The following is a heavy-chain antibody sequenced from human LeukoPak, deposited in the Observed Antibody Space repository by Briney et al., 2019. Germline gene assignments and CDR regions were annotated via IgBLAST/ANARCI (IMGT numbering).Heavy chain of an antibody. CDR3: AREYYDFWSGYPDY. D-gene: IGHD3-3*01. CDR2: INSDGSST. J-gene: IGHJ4*02. CDR1: GFAFSSYW. Sequence: GGSLRLSCAASGFAFSSYWMHWVRQAPGKGLVWVSRINSDGSSTSYADSVKGRFTISRDNAKNTLYLQMNSLRAEDTAVYYCAREYYDFWSGYPDYWDQGTLVTVSS. V-gene: IGHV3-74*01.